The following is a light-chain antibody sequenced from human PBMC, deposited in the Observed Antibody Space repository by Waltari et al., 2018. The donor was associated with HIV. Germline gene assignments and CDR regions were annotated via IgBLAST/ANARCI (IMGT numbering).Light chain of an antibody. J-gene: IGLJ3*02. V-gene: IGLV4-69*01. CDR3: AAWDGSLNGRV. Sequence: QLVLTQSPSASASLGASVKVTCTLSSGHSNYAIAWHQQQPEKAPRYLMKLNSDGSHSKGGGIPDRFSGSSSGAERYLTISSLQSEDEADYYCAAWDGSLNGRVFGGGTKLTVL. CDR1: SGHSNYA. CDR2: LNSDGSH.